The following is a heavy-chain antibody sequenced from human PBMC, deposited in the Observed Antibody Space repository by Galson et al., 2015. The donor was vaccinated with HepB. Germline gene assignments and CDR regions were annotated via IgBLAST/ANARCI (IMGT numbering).Heavy chain of an antibody. Sequence: SVKVSCKAAGGTFSHFGITWVRQAPGQGLECIGGIIPLFGITNYAQEFKDRVVITADEDRSPVFMELTGLRFEDTAIYFCVRLWDRDLQPGGWGQGTPVTVSS. CDR1: GGTFSHFG. CDR3: VRLWDRDLQPGG. CDR2: IIPLFGIT. V-gene: IGHV1-69*13. D-gene: IGHD1-26*01. J-gene: IGHJ4*02.